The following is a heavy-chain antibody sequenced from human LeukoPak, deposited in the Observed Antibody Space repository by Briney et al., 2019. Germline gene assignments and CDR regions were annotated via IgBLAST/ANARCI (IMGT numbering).Heavy chain of an antibody. CDR1: GFTFSSYT. Sequence: PGGSVRLSCAASGFTFSSYTIHWVRQAPGKGLEWVTIISYDGSNKYYEDSVKGRFTISRDNSKNTLYLQMNSLRAEDTAVYYCARGGQGYDLNGFDPWGQGTLVTVSS. D-gene: IGHD3-3*01. V-gene: IGHV3-30-3*01. J-gene: IGHJ5*02. CDR2: ISYDGSNK. CDR3: ARGGQGYDLNGFDP.